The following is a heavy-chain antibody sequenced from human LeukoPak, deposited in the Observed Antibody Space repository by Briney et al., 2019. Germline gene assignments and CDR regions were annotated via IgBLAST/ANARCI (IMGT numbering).Heavy chain of an antibody. J-gene: IGHJ4*02. CDR1: GFTFTSYW. V-gene: IGHV5-51*01. CDR3: ARRAPGSLYYFDY. Sequence: GESLKISCKGSGFTFTSYWIGWVRQMPGKGLEWMGIIYPGDSDTRYSPPFQGQVTISADKSISTAYLQWSSLKASDTAMYYCARRAPGSLYYFDYWGQGTLVTVSS. CDR2: IYPGDSDT.